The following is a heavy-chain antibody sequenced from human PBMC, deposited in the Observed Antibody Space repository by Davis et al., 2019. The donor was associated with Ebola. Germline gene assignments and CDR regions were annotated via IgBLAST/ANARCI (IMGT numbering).Heavy chain of an antibody. Sequence: GESLKISCAASGFTFSSYAMSWVRQAPGKGLEWVSAISGSGGSTYYADSVKGRFTISRDNSKNTLELQMSDLRPEDTAIYYCVNTPRYCSTSSCYSDRLDNWGQGTLVTVSS. V-gene: IGHV3-23*01. CDR3: VNTPRYCSTSSCYSDRLDN. D-gene: IGHD2-15*01. CDR1: GFTFSSYA. CDR2: ISGSGGST. J-gene: IGHJ4*02.